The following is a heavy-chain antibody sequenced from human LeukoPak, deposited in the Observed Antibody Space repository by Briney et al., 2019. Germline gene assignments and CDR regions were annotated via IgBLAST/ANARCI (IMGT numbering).Heavy chain of an antibody. CDR1: GYTLTELS. CDR3: ATVGPYHPYSPHEGGDDFQH. J-gene: IGHJ1*01. Sequence: ASVKVSCKVSGYTLTELSMHWVRQAPGKGLEWVGGFDPEDGETIYAQKFQGRVTMTEDTSTDTAYMELSSLRSEDTAVYYCATVGPYHPYSPHEGGDDFQHWGQGTLVTVSS. D-gene: IGHD3-16*01. V-gene: IGHV1-24*01. CDR2: FDPEDGET.